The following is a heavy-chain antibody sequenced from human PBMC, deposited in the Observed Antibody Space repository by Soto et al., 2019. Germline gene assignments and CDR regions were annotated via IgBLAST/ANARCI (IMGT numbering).Heavy chain of an antibody. Sequence: QVQLVQSGAEVKKPGASVKVSXXASGXXFTNYAMHXVRQAXXQRLEWMGWINAGNGNTKYSQKFQGRVTITRDTSASTAYMELSSLRSEDTAVYYCAXXXSLXWYFDLWGRGTLVTVSS. V-gene: IGHV1-3*01. CDR2: INAGNGNT. CDR1: GXXFTNYA. J-gene: IGHJ2*01. CDR3: AXXXSLXWYFDL.